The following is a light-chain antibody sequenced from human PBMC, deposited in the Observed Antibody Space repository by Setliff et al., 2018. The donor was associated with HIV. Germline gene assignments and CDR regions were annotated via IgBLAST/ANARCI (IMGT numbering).Light chain of an antibody. CDR3: AAWDDSLNGYV. CDR2: RNN. CDR1: SSNIGSNT. V-gene: IGLV1-44*01. Sequence: QSVLTQPPSASGTPGQRVTISCSGSSSNIGSNTVNWYQQLPGTAPKLLIYRNNQRPSGVPDRFSGSKSGTSASLAISGLQSEDEADYYCAAWDDSLNGYVFRTGTKGTVL. J-gene: IGLJ1*01.